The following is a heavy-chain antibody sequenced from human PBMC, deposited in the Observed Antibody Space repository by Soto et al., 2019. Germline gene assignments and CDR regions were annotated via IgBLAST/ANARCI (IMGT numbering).Heavy chain of an antibody. CDR3: ARHAYDFWSGHPNPRYYYGMDV. V-gene: IGHV5-51*01. J-gene: IGHJ6*02. CDR2: IYPGDSNT. D-gene: IGHD3-3*01. CDR1: GYSFTSYW. Sequence: PGESLKISCKGSGYSFTSYWIGWVRQMPGKGLEWMGIIYPGDSNTRYSPSLQGQVTISVDKAISTAYLQWSSLKATDTAMYYCARHAYDFWSGHPNPRYYYGMDVWGQGTTVTSP.